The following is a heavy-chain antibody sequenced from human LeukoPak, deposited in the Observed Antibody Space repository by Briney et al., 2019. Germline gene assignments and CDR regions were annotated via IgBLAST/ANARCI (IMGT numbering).Heavy chain of an antibody. D-gene: IGHD3-22*01. V-gene: IGHV3-7*01. CDR1: GFTFSNYW. CDR3: ARDRGYYVFDY. Sequence: GGSLRLSCAASGFTFSNYWMTWVRQAPGKGLEWVAHVKPDGSEKSYVDSVKGRFTISRDNAQNSLYLQMNSRRAEDTAVYYCARDRGYYVFDYWGQGTLVTVSS. CDR2: VKPDGSEK. J-gene: IGHJ4*02.